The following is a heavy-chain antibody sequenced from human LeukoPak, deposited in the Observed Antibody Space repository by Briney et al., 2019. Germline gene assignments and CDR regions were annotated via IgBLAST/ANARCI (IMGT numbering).Heavy chain of an antibody. CDR1: GFTFSTYT. V-gene: IGHV3-23*01. CDR2: ISGSGGST. CDR3: AKEGGDTWTNFYFHY. J-gene: IGHJ4*02. Sequence: PGGSLRLSCAASGFTFSTYTMGWVRQAPGKGLEWVSTISGSGGSTYYADSVKGRFSISRDNSKSTLYLQMNNLRAEDTAMYYCAKEGGDTWTNFYFHYWGQGTLVTVSS. D-gene: IGHD1-20*01.